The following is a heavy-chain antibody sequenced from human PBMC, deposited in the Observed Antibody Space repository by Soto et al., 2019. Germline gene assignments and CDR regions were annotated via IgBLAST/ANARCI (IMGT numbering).Heavy chain of an antibody. D-gene: IGHD2-21*02. CDR1: GYTFTSYA. J-gene: IGHJ3*02. V-gene: IGHV1-3*01. Sequence: GASVKVSCKASGYTFTSYAMHWVRQAPGQRLEWMGWINAGNGNTKSSQRFQGRVTITRDTSASTAYMELSSLRSEDTAVYYCARDCGGDCGDAFDIWGQGTMVT. CDR3: ARDCGGDCGDAFDI. CDR2: INAGNGNT.